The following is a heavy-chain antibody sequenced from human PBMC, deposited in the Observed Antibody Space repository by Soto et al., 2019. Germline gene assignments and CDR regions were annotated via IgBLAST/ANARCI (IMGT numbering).Heavy chain of an antibody. V-gene: IGHV3-21*01. J-gene: IGHJ6*02. Sequence: GGSLRLSCAASGFTFSSYSMNWVRQAPGKGLEWVSSISSSSSYIYYADSVKGRFTISRDNAKNSLYLQMNSLRTEDTAVYYCVSGGPATAPDDYYYGMDVWGQGTTVTVSS. CDR1: GFTFSSYS. CDR3: VSGGPATAPDDYYYGMDV. CDR2: ISSSSSYI. D-gene: IGHD3-16*01.